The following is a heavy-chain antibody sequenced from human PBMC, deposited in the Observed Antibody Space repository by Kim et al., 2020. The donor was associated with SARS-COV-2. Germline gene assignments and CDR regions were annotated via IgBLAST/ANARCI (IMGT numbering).Heavy chain of an antibody. Sequence: VKGRFTIARDNAKNSLYLQMNSLRAEDTAVYYCARDGGSYPVYYYYGVDVWGQGTTVTVSS. J-gene: IGHJ6*02. D-gene: IGHD1-26*01. V-gene: IGHV3-48*03. CDR3: ARDGGSYPVYYYYGVDV.